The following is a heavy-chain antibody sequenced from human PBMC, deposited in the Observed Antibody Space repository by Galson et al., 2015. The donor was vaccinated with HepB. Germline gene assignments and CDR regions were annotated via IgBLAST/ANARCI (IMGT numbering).Heavy chain of an antibody. CDR3: ARDQPIVVVPAARRGGYYYYGMDV. CDR1: GFTFSSYW. Sequence: SLRLSCAASGFTFSSYWMSWVRQAPGKGLEWVANIKQDGSEKYYVDSVKGRFTISKDNAKNSLYLQMNSLRAEDTAVYYCARDQPIVVVPAARRGGYYYYGMDVWGQGTTVTVSS. CDR2: IKQDGSEK. J-gene: IGHJ6*02. D-gene: IGHD2-2*01. V-gene: IGHV3-7*03.